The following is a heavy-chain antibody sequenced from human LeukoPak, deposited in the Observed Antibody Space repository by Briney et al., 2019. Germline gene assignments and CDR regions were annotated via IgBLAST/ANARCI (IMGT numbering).Heavy chain of an antibody. CDR2: IKQDGSEK. V-gene: IGHV3-7*03. D-gene: IGHD3-22*01. J-gene: IGHJ4*02. CDR3: AKSSYYDSSGYYGRTIFDY. CDR1: GFTFSSYW. Sequence: GGSLRLSCAASGFTFSSYWMSWVRQAPGKGLEWVANIKQDGSEKYYVDSVKGRFTISRDNAKNSLYLQMNSLRAEDTAVYYCAKSSYYDSSGYYGRTIFDYWGQGTLVTVSS.